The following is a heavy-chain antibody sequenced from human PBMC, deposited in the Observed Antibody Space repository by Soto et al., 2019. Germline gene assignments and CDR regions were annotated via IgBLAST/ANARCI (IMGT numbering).Heavy chain of an antibody. CDR2: ISSSSSYI. CDR3: ARQGATNTYDY. J-gene: IGHJ4*02. Sequence: EVHLVESGGGLVKPGGSLRLSCAASGFTFISHTMNWVRQSPGKGLEWVSYISSSSSYIYYADSVKGRFTISRDNAKHSLYLQMNSLRAEDTAVYYCARQGATNTYDYWGQGTLVTVSS. CDR1: GFTFISHT. V-gene: IGHV3-21*01.